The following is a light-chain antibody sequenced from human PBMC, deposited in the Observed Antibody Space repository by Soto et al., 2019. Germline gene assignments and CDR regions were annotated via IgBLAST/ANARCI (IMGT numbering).Light chain of an antibody. Sequence: QCVLTQPPSASGTPGQRVTISWSGGASNIGSNTVSWYQQLPGTAPKLLIYITDQRPSGVPDRFSGSKSGTSASLAISGLQSEDEADYYCAAWDDSLNGPVFGGGTKLTVL. CDR2: ITD. J-gene: IGLJ2*01. CDR1: ASNIGSNT. CDR3: AAWDDSLNGPV. V-gene: IGLV1-44*01.